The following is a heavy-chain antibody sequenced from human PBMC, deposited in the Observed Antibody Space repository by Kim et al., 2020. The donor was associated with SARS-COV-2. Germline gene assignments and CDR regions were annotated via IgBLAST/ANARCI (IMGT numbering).Heavy chain of an antibody. CDR1: GYIFTSYV. Sequence: ASVKVSCKTSGYIFTSYVIHWVRQAPGQRPEWMGRIIPGTTNIKYSQTFQGRVAMTDDRHATTVYLELNSLRLEDTAVYYCARDAVPLAGSYMDVWGNGT. J-gene: IGHJ6*03. V-gene: IGHV1-3*01. D-gene: IGHD6-19*01. CDR2: IIPGTTNI. CDR3: ARDAVPLAGSYMDV.